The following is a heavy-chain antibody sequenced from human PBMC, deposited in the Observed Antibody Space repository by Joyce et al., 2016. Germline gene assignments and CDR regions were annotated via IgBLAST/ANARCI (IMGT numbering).Heavy chain of an antibody. V-gene: IGHV1-69*04. CDR2: IIPFVGVA. Sequence: VQLVQSGAEVKKPGSSVKVSCKVSGGNFYDYTITWVRQAPGQGVEWMGRIIPFVGVANYARKFRGRVALTADKSTATAYLELNSLRLDDTAMFFCTRGRIEYSKTFNAYDIWGQGTMVTVSS. CDR3: TRGRIEYSKTFNAYDI. D-gene: IGHD2/OR15-2a*01. CDR1: GGNFYDYT. J-gene: IGHJ3*02.